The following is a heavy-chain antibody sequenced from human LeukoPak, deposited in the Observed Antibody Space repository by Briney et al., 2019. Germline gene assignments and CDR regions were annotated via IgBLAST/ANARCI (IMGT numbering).Heavy chain of an antibody. Sequence: GGSLRLSCVASGFSFSDHYMDWVRQAPGKGLEWVGRIRNKANSYITEYAASVEGTFTISRDDSKSSLYLEINSLKIEDTAAYYCTRAKGDCWGQGTLVTVSS. J-gene: IGHJ4*02. V-gene: IGHV3-72*01. CDR1: GFSFSDHY. CDR2: IRNKANSYIT. CDR3: TRAKGDC.